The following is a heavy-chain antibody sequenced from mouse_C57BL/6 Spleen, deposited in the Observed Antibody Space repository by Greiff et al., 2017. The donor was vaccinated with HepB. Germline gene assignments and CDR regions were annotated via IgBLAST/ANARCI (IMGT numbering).Heavy chain of an antibody. Sequence: EVKLQESGPGLVKPSQSLSLTCSVTGYSITSGYYWNWIRQFPGNKLEWMGYISYDGSNNYNPSLKNRISLTRDTSKNQFFLKLNSVTTEDTATYYCARDDGYYDYAMDYWGQGTSVTVSS. CDR3: ARDDGYYDYAMDY. CDR1: GYSITSGYY. CDR2: ISYDGSN. D-gene: IGHD2-3*01. J-gene: IGHJ4*01. V-gene: IGHV3-6*01.